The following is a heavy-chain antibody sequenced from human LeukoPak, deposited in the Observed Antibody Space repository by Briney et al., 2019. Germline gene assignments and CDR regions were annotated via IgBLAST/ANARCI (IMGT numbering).Heavy chain of an antibody. J-gene: IGHJ4*02. Sequence: GGSLRLSCAASGFTFDNYAMNWVRQAPGKGLEWVSGVSSSGGNTYYADSVKGRFTISRDNSKNTQYLQMNSLRAEDAAVYYCAKSDWNYGDFDYWGQGTLVTVSS. D-gene: IGHD1-7*01. V-gene: IGHV3-23*01. CDR1: GFTFDNYA. CDR3: AKSDWNYGDFDY. CDR2: VSSSGGNT.